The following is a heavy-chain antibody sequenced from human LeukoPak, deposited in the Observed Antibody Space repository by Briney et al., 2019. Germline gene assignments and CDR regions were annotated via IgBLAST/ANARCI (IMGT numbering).Heavy chain of an antibody. V-gene: IGHV3-33*06. J-gene: IGHJ6*03. CDR3: AKSPSIPGAYYYYYMDV. CDR1: GFTFSSYG. CDR2: IWYDGSNK. D-gene: IGHD1-26*01. Sequence: PGGSLRLSCAASGFTFSSYGMHWVRQAPGKGLEWVAVIWYDGSNKYYADSVKGRFTISRDNFKNTLYLQMNSLRAEDTTVYFCAKSPSIPGAYYYYYMDVWGKGTTVTVSS.